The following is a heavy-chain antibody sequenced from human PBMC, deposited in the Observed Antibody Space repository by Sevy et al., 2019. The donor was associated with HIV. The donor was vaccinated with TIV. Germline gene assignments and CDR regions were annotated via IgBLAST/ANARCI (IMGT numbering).Heavy chain of an antibody. CDR2: IYYTGSA. D-gene: IGHD4-17*01. CDR3: ARDGRLRERAVFADYGGFENYGLDI. Sequence: SETLSLTCIVSGGSIRDYYWSWIRQSPGKGLEWLGWIYYTGSANYNPSLMSRITLLIDTPRNEFSLKLSSVTAADTAVYFCARDGRLRERAVFADYGGFENYGLDIWGQGTTVTVSS. V-gene: IGHV4-59*01. CDR1: GGSIRDYY. J-gene: IGHJ6*02.